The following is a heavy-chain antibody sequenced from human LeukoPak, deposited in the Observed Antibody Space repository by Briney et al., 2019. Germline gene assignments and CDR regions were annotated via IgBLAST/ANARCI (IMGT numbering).Heavy chain of an antibody. Sequence: PSETLSLTCTVSGGSISYYYWNWIRQPPGKGLEWIGYIYYTGSTNYNPSLKSRVTISVDTSKNQFSLKLSSVTAADTAVYYCARSPDTAQYSYGMDVWGQGTTVTVSS. J-gene: IGHJ6*02. CDR1: GGSISYYY. CDR2: IYYTGST. D-gene: IGHD5-18*01. CDR3: ARSPDTAQYSYGMDV. V-gene: IGHV4-59*08.